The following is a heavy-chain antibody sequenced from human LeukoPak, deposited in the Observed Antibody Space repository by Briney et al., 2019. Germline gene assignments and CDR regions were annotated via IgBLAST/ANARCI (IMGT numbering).Heavy chain of an antibody. J-gene: IGHJ5*02. CDR2: IKQDGSEK. CDR1: GFTFSNYW. D-gene: IGHD6-6*01. Sequence: GGSLRPSCAASGFTFSNYWMSWVRQAPGKGLEWVANIKQDGSEKYYVDSVKGRFTISRDNAKNSLYLQMNSLRAEDTAVYYCAKGARQLVVLSWFDPWGQGTLVTVSS. V-gene: IGHV3-7*01. CDR3: AKGARQLVVLSWFDP.